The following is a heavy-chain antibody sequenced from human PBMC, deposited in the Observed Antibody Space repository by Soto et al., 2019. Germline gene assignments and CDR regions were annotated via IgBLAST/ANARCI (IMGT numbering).Heavy chain of an antibody. D-gene: IGHD6-13*01. Sequence: PSETLSLTCTVSGGSISSSSYYWGWIRQPPGKGLEWIGSIYYSGSTYYNPFLKSRVTISVDTSKNQFSLKLSSVTAADTAVYYCARHVWQQLDSYFDDWGKGTLVPVAS. V-gene: IGHV4-39*01. CDR2: IYYSGST. J-gene: IGHJ4*02. CDR3: ARHVWQQLDSYFDD. CDR1: GGSISSSSYY.